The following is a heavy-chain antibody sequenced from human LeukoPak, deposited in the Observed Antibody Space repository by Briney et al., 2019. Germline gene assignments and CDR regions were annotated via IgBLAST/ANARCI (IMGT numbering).Heavy chain of an antibody. D-gene: IGHD3-16*01. Sequence: GGSLRLSCAASGFTFKTNWMHWVRQAPGKGLVWVSHINSDGSDTAYADSVKGRFTVSRDNARNTLYLQMNSLRAEDTAVYYCARGSLLGHFWGQGTLVTVSS. CDR3: ARGSLLGHF. CDR1: GFTFKTNW. J-gene: IGHJ4*02. V-gene: IGHV3-74*01. CDR2: INSDGSDT.